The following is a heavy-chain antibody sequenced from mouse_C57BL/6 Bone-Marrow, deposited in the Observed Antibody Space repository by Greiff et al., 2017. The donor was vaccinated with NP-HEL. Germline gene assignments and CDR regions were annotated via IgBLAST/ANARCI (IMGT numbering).Heavy chain of an antibody. Sequence: EVQLQESGGGLVKPGGSLKLSCAASGFTFSSYTMSWVRQTPEKRLEWVATISGGGGNTYYPDSVKGRFTISRDNAKNTLYLQMSSLRSEDTALYYCARHTIVTAWFAYWGQGTLVTVSA. CDR2: ISGGGGNT. V-gene: IGHV5-9*01. CDR3: ARHTIVTAWFAY. J-gene: IGHJ3*01. CDR1: GFTFSSYT. D-gene: IGHD2-5*01.